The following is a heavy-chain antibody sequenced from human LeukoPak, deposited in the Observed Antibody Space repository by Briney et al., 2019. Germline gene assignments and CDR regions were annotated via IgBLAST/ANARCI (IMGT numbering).Heavy chain of an antibody. J-gene: IGHJ4*02. CDR1: GYTFTSYD. CDR3: ARGYSYGYAPY. V-gene: IGHV1-8*03. CDR2: MNPNSGNT. Sequence: PVASVTVSCKASGYTFTSYDINWVRQAPGQGLEWMGWMNPNSGNTGYAQKFQGRVTITRNTSISTAYMELSSLRSEDTAVYYCARGYSYGYAPYWGQGTLVTVSS. D-gene: IGHD5-18*01.